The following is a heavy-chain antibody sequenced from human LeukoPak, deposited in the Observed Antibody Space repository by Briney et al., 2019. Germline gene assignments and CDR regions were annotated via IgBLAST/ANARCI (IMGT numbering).Heavy chain of an antibody. CDR2: INSDGSST. V-gene: IGHV3-74*01. CDR1: GFTFSRYW. Sequence: PGGSLRLSCAASGFTFSRYWMHWVRQAPGKGLVWVSRINSDGSSTSYADSVKGRFTISRDNAKNTLYLQMNSLRAEDTAVYYCARDSLPYYDILTGYYNRYYYGMDVWGQGTTVTVSS. D-gene: IGHD3-9*01. CDR3: ARDSLPYYDILTGYYNRYYYGMDV. J-gene: IGHJ6*02.